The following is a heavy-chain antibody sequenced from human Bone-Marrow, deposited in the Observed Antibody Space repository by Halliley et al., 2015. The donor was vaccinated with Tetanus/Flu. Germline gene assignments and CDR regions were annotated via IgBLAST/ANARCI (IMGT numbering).Heavy chain of an antibody. Sequence: SLRLSCVGSGFTFGNYWMSWVRQAPGKGLEWVATIKQHGSERQYVDSVKGRFTVSRADARNSLYLQMDSLRAEDTAVYYCARVVDSRTIFGVVTPYYFYGMDIWGQGTTVTVSS. CDR1: GFTFGNYW. D-gene: IGHD3-3*01. J-gene: IGHJ6*02. CDR3: ARVVDSRTIFGVVTPYYFYGMDI. CDR2: IKQHGSER. V-gene: IGHV3-7*01.